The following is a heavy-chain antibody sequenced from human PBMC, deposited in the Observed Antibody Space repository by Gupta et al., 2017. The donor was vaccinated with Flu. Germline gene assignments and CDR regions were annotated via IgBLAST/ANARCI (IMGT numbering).Heavy chain of an antibody. CDR3: ARDRRDLDKGYYYYYMDV. CDR2: ITSSGGTV. D-gene: IGHD3-9*01. J-gene: IGHJ6*03. V-gene: IGHV3-11*01. CDR1: GFTFRDHF. Sequence: QPPLVQSGGHLLRPGGSVRLSCVASGFTFRDHFMTWIRQAPGKGLEWLAYITSSGGTVFYADSVKGRFTVSRDNAKNSLYLDMGALTADDAATYYCARDRRDLDKGYYYYYMDVWGQGATINVSS.